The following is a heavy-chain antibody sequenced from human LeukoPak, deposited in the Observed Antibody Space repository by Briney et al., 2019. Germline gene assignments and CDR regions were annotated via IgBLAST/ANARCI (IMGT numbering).Heavy chain of an antibody. V-gene: IGHV4-59*12. D-gene: IGHD3-10*01. CDR1: GGSISSYY. Sequence: SETLSLTCTVSGGSISSYYWSWIRQPPGKGLEWIGYIYYSGSTNYNPSLKSRVTISVDTSKNQFSLKLSSVTAADTAVYYCARGRGSGVWFGDSWGQGTLVTVSS. CDR2: IYYSGST. CDR3: ARGRGSGVWFGDS. J-gene: IGHJ4*02.